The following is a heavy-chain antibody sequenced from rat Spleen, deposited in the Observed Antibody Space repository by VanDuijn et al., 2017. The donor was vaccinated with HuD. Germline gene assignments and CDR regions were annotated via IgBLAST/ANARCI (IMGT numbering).Heavy chain of an antibody. V-gene: IGHV5-27*01. D-gene: IGHD1-11*01. CDR3: TRDRYGGSAYNWFAY. CDR1: GFTFTNYD. Sequence: EVQLVESGGGLVQPGRSLKLSCAASGFTFTNYDMAWVRQAPTKGLEWVASISPSGGSTFYRDSVKGRFTISRDDAKSTLYLQMNSLRSEDTATYYCTRDRYGGSAYNWFAYWGQGTLVTVSS. CDR2: ISPSGGST. J-gene: IGHJ3*01.